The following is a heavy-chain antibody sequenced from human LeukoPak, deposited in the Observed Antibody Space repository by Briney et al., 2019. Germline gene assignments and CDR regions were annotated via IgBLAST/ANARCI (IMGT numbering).Heavy chain of an antibody. V-gene: IGHV4-61*02. Sequence: PSQTLSLTCTVSGGSISSESYYWSWIRQPAGKGLEWIGRIYSSGNSKYNPSLKSRVTIPVDTSRNQFSLNLSSVTAADTAVYYCARDMTGSGWNDAFDIWGQGTMVTVSS. D-gene: IGHD6-19*01. CDR1: GGSISSESYY. CDR2: IYSSGNS. J-gene: IGHJ3*02. CDR3: ARDMTGSGWNDAFDI.